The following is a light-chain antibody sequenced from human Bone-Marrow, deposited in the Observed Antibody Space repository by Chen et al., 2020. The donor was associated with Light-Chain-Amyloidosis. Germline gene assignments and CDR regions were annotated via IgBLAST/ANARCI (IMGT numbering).Light chain of an antibody. CDR1: SSDVGGYNY. Sequence: QSALTQPASVSGSPGQSFTITCTGTSSDVGGYNYFSWYQQHPDKAPKLMIYDVSNRPSGVSNRFSGSKSGNTASLTVSGLQAEDEADYYCSSYAGSKNLIFGGGTKLTVL. J-gene: IGLJ2*01. V-gene: IGLV2-14*01. CDR3: SSYAGSKNLI. CDR2: DVS.